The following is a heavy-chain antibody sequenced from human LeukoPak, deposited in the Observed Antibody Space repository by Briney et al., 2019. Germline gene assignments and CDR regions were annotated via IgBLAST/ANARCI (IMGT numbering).Heavy chain of an antibody. CDR2: ISSGSSAI. J-gene: IGHJ4*02. Sequence: PGGSLRLSCAASGFTFSSYSMNWVRQAPGKGLEWISCISSGSSAIYYADSVKGRFTISRDNAKNSLYLQTNSLRAEDTAVYYCAAQSGSGSNYPDCWGQGTLVTVSS. CDR1: GFTFSSYS. CDR3: AAQSGSGSNYPDC. D-gene: IGHD3-10*01. V-gene: IGHV3-48*04.